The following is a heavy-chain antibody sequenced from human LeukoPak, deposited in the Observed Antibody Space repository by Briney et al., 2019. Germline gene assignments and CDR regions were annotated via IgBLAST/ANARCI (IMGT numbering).Heavy chain of an antibody. Sequence: GASVKVSCKASGYTFTSYYMHWVRQAPAQGLDWVGISNPSGGSTSYAQKFQGRVTMTRDTSTSTVYMELSSLRSEDTAVYYCARDSYDFWSGYYGLGYWGQGTLVTVSS. J-gene: IGHJ4*02. D-gene: IGHD3-3*01. CDR2: SNPSGGST. V-gene: IGHV1-46*01. CDR3: ARDSYDFWSGYYGLGY. CDR1: GYTFTSYY.